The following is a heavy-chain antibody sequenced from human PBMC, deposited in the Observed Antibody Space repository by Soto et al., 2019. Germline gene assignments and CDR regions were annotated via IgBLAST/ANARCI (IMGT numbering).Heavy chain of an antibody. V-gene: IGHV1-69*06. J-gene: IGHJ5*02. CDR3: AARLRFLEWLPSGWFDP. Sequence: QVPLVQSGAEVKKPGSSVKVSCKASGGTFSSYAISWVRQAPGQGLEWMGGIIPIFGTANYAQKFQGRVTITADKSTSTAYMELSSLRSEDTAVYYCAARLRFLEWLPSGWFDPWGQGTLVTVSS. D-gene: IGHD3-3*01. CDR1: GGTFSSYA. CDR2: IIPIFGTA.